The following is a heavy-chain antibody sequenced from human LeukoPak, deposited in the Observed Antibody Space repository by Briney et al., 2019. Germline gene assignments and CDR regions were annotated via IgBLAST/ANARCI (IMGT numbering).Heavy chain of an antibody. CDR3: ARLLYYYGSWSYYNPLYY. J-gene: IGHJ4*02. CDR2: IYPGDSDT. CDR1: GYSFTSYW. D-gene: IGHD3-10*01. V-gene: IGHV5-51*01. Sequence: GESLKISCKGSGYSFTSYWIGWVRQMPGKGLEWMGIIYPGDSDTRYSPSFQGQVTISADKSISTAYLQWSSLKASDTAMYYCARLLYYYGSWSYYNPLYYWGQGTLVTVSS.